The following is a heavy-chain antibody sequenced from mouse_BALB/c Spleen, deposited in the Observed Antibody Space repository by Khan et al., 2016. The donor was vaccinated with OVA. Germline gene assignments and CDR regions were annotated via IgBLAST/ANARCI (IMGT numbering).Heavy chain of an antibody. CDR2: ISTYYGDT. J-gene: IGHJ3*01. CDR1: GYTFTDFA. CDR3: SRGGGHFRFAY. D-gene: IGHD1-1*02. Sequence: QVQLKQSRAELVRPGVSVKISCKGSGYTFTDFAIHWVKQSHAKSLEGIGVISTYYGDTNYNQLLKGKATITVDKSSSTAYMELDRLTSEDAAIYYCSRGGGHFRFAYWGQGTLVTVSA. V-gene: IGHV1S137*01.